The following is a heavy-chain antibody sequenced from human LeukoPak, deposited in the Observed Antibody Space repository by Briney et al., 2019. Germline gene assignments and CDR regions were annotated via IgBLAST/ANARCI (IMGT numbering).Heavy chain of an antibody. J-gene: IGHJ6*03. V-gene: IGHV7-4-1*02. CDR2: INTNTGNP. CDR3: ARDNGSGSFSNGSYYYYYYMDV. Sequence: ASVKVSCKASGYTFTGYYMHWVRQAPGQGLEWMGWINTNTGNPTYAQGFTGRFVFSLDTSVSTAYLQISSLKAEDTAVYYCARDNGSGSFSNGSYYYYYYMDVWGKGTTVTVSS. D-gene: IGHD3-10*01. CDR1: GYTFTGYY.